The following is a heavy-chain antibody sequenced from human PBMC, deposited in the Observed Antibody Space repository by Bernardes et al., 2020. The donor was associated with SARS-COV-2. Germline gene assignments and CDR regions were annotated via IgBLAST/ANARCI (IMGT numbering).Heavy chain of an antibody. CDR1: GFTFANAW. J-gene: IGHJ4*02. V-gene: IGHV3-15*01. Sequence: GGSLRLSCAASGFTFANAWMSWVHQAPGKGLEWVGRIKSKTDGGTAEYAPPVKGRFTISRDDSKNTLYLQMNSLKTEDTAVYYCTTVVDGSVVAGCYFDDWGQGALVTVSS. CDR3: TTVVDGSVVAGCYFDD. CDR2: IKSKTDGGTA. D-gene: IGHD6-19*01.